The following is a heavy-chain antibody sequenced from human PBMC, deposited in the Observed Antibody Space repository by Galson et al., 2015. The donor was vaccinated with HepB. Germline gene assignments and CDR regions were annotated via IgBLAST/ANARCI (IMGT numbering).Heavy chain of an antibody. V-gene: IGHV1-3*01. Sequence: SVKVSCKASGYSFTTYAMHWVRQSPGQRLEWMGWINPATHNTKYSQKFRGRVTITRDTSARTTYMELSSLRSEDTALYYCARDRRQFQLLYPGYYYGMDVWGQGTTVTVSS. D-gene: IGHD2-2*02. CDR2: INPATHNT. CDR1: GYSFTTYA. CDR3: ARDRRQFQLLYPGYYYGMDV. J-gene: IGHJ6*02.